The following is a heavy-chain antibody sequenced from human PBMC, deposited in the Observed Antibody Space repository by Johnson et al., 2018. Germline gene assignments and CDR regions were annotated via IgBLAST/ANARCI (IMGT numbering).Heavy chain of an antibody. CDR3: AKDMRRFFEWIPNTLGAFDI. V-gene: IGHV3-49*03. CDR1: GFTFGDSG. CDR2: IRSKAYGGTT. D-gene: IGHD3-3*01. Sequence: VQLQESGGGLVQPGRSLRLSCPTSGFTFGDSGSNWFRQAPGQGREWVGFIRSKAYGGTTEYAASVEGRFTISRDKAKNSLYLQMNSLRAEDTAFYYCAKDMRRFFEWIPNTLGAFDIWGQGTMVTVSS. J-gene: IGHJ3*02.